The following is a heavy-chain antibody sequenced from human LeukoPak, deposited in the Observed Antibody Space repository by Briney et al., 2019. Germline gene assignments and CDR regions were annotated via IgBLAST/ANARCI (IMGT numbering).Heavy chain of an antibody. V-gene: IGHV3-30-3*01. J-gene: IGHJ4*02. D-gene: IGHD5-24*01. Sequence: GRSLRLSCAASGFTFSSYAMHWVRQAPGKGLEWVAVISYDGSNKYYADSVKGRFTISRDNPKNTLYLQMNSLRAEDTAVYYCARDDVRDGYNFHFDYWGQGTLVTVSS. CDR1: GFTFSSYA. CDR3: ARDDVRDGYNFHFDY. CDR2: ISYDGSNK.